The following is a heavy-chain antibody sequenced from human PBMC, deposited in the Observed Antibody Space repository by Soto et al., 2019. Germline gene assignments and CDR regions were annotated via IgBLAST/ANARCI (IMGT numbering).Heavy chain of an antibody. D-gene: IGHD3-22*01. CDR3: AKEMGDYYDSSGSWFDP. CDR2: ISGSGGNT. J-gene: IGHJ5*02. CDR1: GFTFSSYV. V-gene: IGHV3-23*01. Sequence: PGGSLRLSCAASGFTFSSYVMCWVRQAPGKGLEWVSAISGSGGNTYYTDSVKGRFTNSRDNSKNTLFLQMNSLRAEDTALYFCAKEMGDYYDSSGSWFDPGGQGTLVTVST.